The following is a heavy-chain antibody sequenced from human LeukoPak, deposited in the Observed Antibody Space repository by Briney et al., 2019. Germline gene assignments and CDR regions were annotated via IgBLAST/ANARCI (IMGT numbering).Heavy chain of an antibody. CDR2: ISGSGLST. Sequence: GSLRLSCAASGFTFSSYAMSWVRQAPGKGLEWVSGISGSGLSTYYADSMKGRFTISRGNSKNTLYLQMNSLRAEDTAVYYCAFPRAGDYGAPFDYWGQGTLVTVSS. CDR1: GFTFSSYA. CDR3: AFPRAGDYGAPFDY. J-gene: IGHJ4*02. D-gene: IGHD4/OR15-4a*01. V-gene: IGHV3-23*01.